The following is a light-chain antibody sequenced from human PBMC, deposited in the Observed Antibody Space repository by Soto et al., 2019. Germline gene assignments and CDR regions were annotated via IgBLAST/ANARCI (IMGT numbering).Light chain of an antibody. CDR3: QQYSTYWT. CDR2: DAS. CDR1: QSIGTW. J-gene: IGKJ1*01. Sequence: DIQMTQFPSTLSASVGDRVTLTCRASQSIGTWLAWYQLKPGKAPKLLIFDASNSESEVPSRFSGSGSGTEFILTISSLQPDDFAIYYCQQYSTYWTFGQGTKLEMK. V-gene: IGKV1-5*01.